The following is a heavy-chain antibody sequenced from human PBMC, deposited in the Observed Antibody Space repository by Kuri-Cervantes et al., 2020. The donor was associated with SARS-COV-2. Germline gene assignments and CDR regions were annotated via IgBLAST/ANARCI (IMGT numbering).Heavy chain of an antibody. Sequence: GGSLRLSCAASGFTFTSYWMSWVRQAPGKGLEWVANIKPDGSDKYYVDSVKGRFTISRDNAKNSLYLQMNSLRPEDTALYYCIRTNLGNRLAAGVYWGVGTQVTVSS. CDR2: IKPDGSDK. V-gene: IGHV3-7*05. D-gene: IGHD3-16*01. CDR1: GFTFTSYW. CDR3: IRTNLGNRLAAGVY. J-gene: IGHJ4*02.